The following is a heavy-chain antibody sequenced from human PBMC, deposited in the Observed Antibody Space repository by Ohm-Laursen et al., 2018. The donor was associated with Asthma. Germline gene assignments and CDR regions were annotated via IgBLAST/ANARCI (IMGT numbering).Heavy chain of an antibody. V-gene: IGHV3-30-3*01. Sequence: SLRLSCAASGFTFSSYAMHWVRQAPGKGLEWVAVISYDGSNKYYADSVKGRFTISRDNSKNTLYLQMNSLRAEDTAVYYCARVFVVIKPSPSDYWGQGTLVTVSP. CDR1: GFTFSSYA. J-gene: IGHJ4*02. D-gene: IGHD3-3*01. CDR3: ARVFVVIKPSPSDY. CDR2: ISYDGSNK.